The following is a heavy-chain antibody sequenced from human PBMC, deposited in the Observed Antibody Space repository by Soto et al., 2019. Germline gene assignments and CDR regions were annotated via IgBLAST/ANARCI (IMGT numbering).Heavy chain of an antibody. V-gene: IGHV4-61*01. CDR3: AKNPGYYYDSTGYHFDY. CDR2: IYYSGST. J-gene: IGHJ4*02. CDR1: GGSVSSGSYY. D-gene: IGHD3-22*01. Sequence: SETLSLTCTVSGGSVSSGSYYWSWIRQPPGKGLEWIGYIYYSGSTNYNPSLKSRVTISVDTSKNQFSLKLSSVTAADTAVYYCAKNPGYYYDSTGYHFDYWGQGTLVTVSS.